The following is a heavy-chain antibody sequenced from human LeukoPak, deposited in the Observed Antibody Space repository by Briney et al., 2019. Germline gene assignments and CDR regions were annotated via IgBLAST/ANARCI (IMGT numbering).Heavy chain of an antibody. Sequence: ASVKVSCKASGGTFSSYAISWVRQAPGQGLEWMGGIIPIFGTANYAQKFQGRVTITADESTSTAYMELSSLRSEDTAVYYCAKASKLGIDRCDYWGQGTLVTVSS. CDR2: IIPIFGTA. CDR1: GGTFSSYA. J-gene: IGHJ4*02. CDR3: AKASKLGIDRCDY. D-gene: IGHD7-27*01. V-gene: IGHV1-69*01.